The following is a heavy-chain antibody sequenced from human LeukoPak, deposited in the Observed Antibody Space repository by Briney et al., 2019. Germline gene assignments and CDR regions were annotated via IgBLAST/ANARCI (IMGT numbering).Heavy chain of an antibody. CDR1: GYTVTSYD. CDR2: MKPNSGNT. J-gene: IGHJ4*02. Sequence: APVKVSCKAFGYTVTSYDINWVRQATGQGVEWRGWMKPNSGNTGYAQKFQGRVTMTRNTSISTAYMELSSLRSEDTAVYYCASSLGYSSGWYPGNFDYWGQGTLVTVSS. V-gene: IGHV1-8*01. D-gene: IGHD6-19*01. CDR3: ASSLGYSSGWYPGNFDY.